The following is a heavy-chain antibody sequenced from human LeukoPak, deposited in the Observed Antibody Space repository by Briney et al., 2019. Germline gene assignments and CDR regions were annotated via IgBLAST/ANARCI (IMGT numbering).Heavy chain of an antibody. Sequence: PGGSLRLSCAASGFTFSSYWMHWVRHTPGKGLVWVSRIKSDGSSTSYADSVKGRFTISRDNAKNSLYLQMNSLRAEDTAVYYCARDRDYDYVWGSYRTFDYWGQGTLVTVPS. J-gene: IGHJ4*02. V-gene: IGHV3-74*01. D-gene: IGHD3-16*02. CDR1: GFTFSSYW. CDR2: IKSDGSST. CDR3: ARDRDYDYVWGSYRTFDY.